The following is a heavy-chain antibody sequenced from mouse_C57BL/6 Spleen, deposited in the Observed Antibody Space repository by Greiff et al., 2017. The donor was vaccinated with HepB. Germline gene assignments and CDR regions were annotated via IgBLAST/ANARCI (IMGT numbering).Heavy chain of an antibody. J-gene: IGHJ4*01. CDR3: ARDYYGSSFYYAMDY. V-gene: IGHV1-80*01. Sequence: QVQLQQSGAELVKPGASVKISCKASGYAFSSYWMNWVKQRPGKGLEWIGQIYPGDGDTNYNGKFKGKATLTADKSSSTAYMQLSSLTSEDSAVYFCARDYYGSSFYYAMDYWGQGTSGTVSS. CDR1: GYAFSSYW. D-gene: IGHD1-1*01. CDR2: IYPGDGDT.